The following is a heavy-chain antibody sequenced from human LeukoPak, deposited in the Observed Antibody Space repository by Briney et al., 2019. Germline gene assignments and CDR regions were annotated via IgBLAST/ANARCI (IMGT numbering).Heavy chain of an antibody. CDR2: ISGSGSST. CDR1: GFTLSNDA. D-gene: IGHD1-20*01. CDR3: GVSITGTNDY. Sequence: GRSLRLSCAASGFTLSNDAMNGVRQAPRKGLEWVSGISGSGSSTYYAASVKGRFTISRDSAKNSLYLQMRSLRAEGTAVYYCGVSITGTNDYWGQGTLVIVSS. V-gene: IGHV3-23*01. J-gene: IGHJ4*02.